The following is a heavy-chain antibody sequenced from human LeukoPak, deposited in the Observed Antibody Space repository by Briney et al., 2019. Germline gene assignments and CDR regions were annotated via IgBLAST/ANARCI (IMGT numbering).Heavy chain of an antibody. CDR2: ICNDGSNI. V-gene: IGHV3-33*01. Sequence: GGSLRLSCAASGFTFSSYGMHWVRQAPGKGLEWVAVICNDGSNIYYADSVKGRFTISRDNSKNSLYLQMNNLRAEDTAVYYCARQLGYGVPPAYHYWGQGTLVTVSS. D-gene: IGHD4-17*01. J-gene: IGHJ4*02. CDR3: ARQLGYGVPPAYHY. CDR1: GFTFSSYG.